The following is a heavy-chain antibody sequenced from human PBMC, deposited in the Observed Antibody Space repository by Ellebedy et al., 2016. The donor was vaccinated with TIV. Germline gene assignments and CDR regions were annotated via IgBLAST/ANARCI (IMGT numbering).Heavy chain of an antibody. CDR3: ARDQWLGRAYYFDS. CDR1: GFTFCNYW. CDR2: IKQDGSEK. D-gene: IGHD6-19*01. Sequence: GGSLRLSCGTSGFTFCNYWMTWVRQAPGKGLEWVANIKQDGSEKYYVDSVKGRFSISRDNTKNSLYLQMNSLTDEDTAVYYCARDQWLGRAYYFDSWGQGTLVTVSS. V-gene: IGHV3-7*01. J-gene: IGHJ4*02.